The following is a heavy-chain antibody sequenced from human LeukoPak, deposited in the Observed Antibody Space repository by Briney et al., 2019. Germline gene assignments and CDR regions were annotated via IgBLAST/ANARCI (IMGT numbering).Heavy chain of an antibody. CDR3: AREVVAAPGTVDY. Sequence: SETLSLTCTVSGDSISNYYWSWIRQPPGKGLEWIGYIYYSGSTNYNPSLKSRVTISVDSSKNQFSLKLSSVTAADTAVYYCAREVVAAPGTVDYWGQGTLVTVSS. CDR2: IYYSGST. D-gene: IGHD6-13*01. CDR1: GDSISNYY. V-gene: IGHV4-59*01. J-gene: IGHJ4*01.